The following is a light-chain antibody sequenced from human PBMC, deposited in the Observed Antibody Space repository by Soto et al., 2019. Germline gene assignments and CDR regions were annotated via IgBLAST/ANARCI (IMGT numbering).Light chain of an antibody. V-gene: IGLV1-44*01. CDR3: AAWDDSLNGLVV. Sequence: QSVLTQPPSASATPGQRVVISCSGSNSNIGGHTVNWYRQVPGTAPKLLIYGNHKRPSGVSDRFSASKSVTSASLAISGLQSEDEADYYCAAWDDSLNGLVVFGGGTKVTVL. CDR2: GNH. CDR1: NSNIGGHT. J-gene: IGLJ2*01.